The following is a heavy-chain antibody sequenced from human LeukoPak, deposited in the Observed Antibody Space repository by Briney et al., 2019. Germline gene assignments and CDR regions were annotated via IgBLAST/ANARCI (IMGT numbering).Heavy chain of an antibody. J-gene: IGHJ4*02. CDR2: ISSSSSYT. Sequence: GGSLRLSCVVSGIPFSDYYMNWIRQAPGKGLEWISYISSSSSYTDYADSVKGRFTISRDNAQNALFLQMNSLRVEDTAIYYCAAGTAADYWGQGTLVTVSS. CDR1: GIPFSDYY. CDR3: AAGTAADY. V-gene: IGHV3-11*03. D-gene: IGHD6-13*01.